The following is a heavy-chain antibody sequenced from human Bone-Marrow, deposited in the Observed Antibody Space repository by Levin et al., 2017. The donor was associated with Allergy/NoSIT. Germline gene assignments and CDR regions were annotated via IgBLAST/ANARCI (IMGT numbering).Heavy chain of an antibody. J-gene: IGHJ4*02. CDR3: ARDPRDGYNYFLEYYFDY. CDR1: GFTFSSYG. CDR2: IWYDGSNK. V-gene: IGHV3-33*01. Sequence: GGSLRLSCAASGFTFSSYGMHWVRQAPGKGLEWVAVIWYDGSNKYYADSVRGRFTISRDNSKNTLYLQMNSLRAEDTAVYYCARDPRDGYNYFLEYYFDYWGQGTLVTVSS. D-gene: IGHD5-24*01.